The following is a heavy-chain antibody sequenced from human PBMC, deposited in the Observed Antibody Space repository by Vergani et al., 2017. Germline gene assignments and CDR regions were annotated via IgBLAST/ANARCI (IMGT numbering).Heavy chain of an antibody. CDR1: GFTFSNSA. Sequence: EVHLLESGGGLVQSGGSLRLSCAASGFTFSNSAVSWVRQAPGGGLAWVSSISGPGLSTYYADSVKGRFPISRDNSKNTLSLQMNSLTAEDTAIYYCAGPQGTSAYYYGGFDYWGQGILVTVSS. V-gene: IGHV3-23*01. D-gene: IGHD3-22*01. J-gene: IGHJ4*02. CDR3: AGPQGTSAYYYGGFDY. CDR2: ISGPGLST.